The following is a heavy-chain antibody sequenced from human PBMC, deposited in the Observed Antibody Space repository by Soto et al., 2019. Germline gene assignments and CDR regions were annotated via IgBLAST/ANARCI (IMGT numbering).Heavy chain of an antibody. D-gene: IGHD3-10*01. CDR2: IRSKANSYAT. CDR1: GFTFSSYA. CDR3: TRRSDYYGSGSGD. V-gene: IGHV3-73*01. Sequence: EVQLLESGGGLVQPGGSLRLSCAASGFTFSSYAMSWVRQAPGKGLEWVGRIRSKANSYATAYAASVKGRFTISRDDSKNTAYLQMNSLKTEDTAVYYCTRRSDYYGSGSGDWGQGTLVTVSS. J-gene: IGHJ4*02.